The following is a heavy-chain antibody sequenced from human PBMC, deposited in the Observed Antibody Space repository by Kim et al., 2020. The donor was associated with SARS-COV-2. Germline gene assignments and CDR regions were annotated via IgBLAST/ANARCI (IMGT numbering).Heavy chain of an antibody. Sequence: ASVKVSCKASGYTFTTYGISWVRQAPGQGLEWMGWSSGYNGNTKYAQKFQGRVTMTTDTSTSTAYMELRSLRSDDSAVYYCARDGIPWVGELLFFLHQPDVAFDIWGQGTMVTVSS. D-gene: IGHD3-10*01. J-gene: IGHJ3*02. CDR3: ARDGIPWVGELLFFLHQPDVAFDI. CDR1: GYTFTTYG. CDR2: SSGYNGNT. V-gene: IGHV1-18*01.